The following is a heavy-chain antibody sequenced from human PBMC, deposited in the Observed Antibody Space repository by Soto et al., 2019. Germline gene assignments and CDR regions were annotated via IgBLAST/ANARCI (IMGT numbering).Heavy chain of an antibody. CDR1: GFTFSSYG. D-gene: IGHD3-3*01. J-gene: IGHJ6*02. CDR2: ISYDGSNK. Sequence: QVQLVESGGGVVQPGRSLRLSCAASGFTFSSYGMHWVRQAPGKGLEWVAVISYDGSNKYYADSVKGRFTISRDNSKNTLYLQMNSLRAEDTAVYYCAKDTYYDFWSGYYRGHYYYYGMDVWGQGTTVTVSS. V-gene: IGHV3-30*18. CDR3: AKDTYYDFWSGYYRGHYYYYGMDV.